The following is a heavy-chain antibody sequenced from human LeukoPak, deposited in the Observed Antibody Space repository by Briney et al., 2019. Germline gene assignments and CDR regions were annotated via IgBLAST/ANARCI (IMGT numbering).Heavy chain of an antibody. CDR3: ARGHYLDY. CDR2: INIPSGTI. V-gene: IGHV3-48*01. Sequence: GGSLRLSCAASGFTFSSDSMNGGRQTPGRGLEWGSHINIPSGTIYYADSLKGRFTTSRDNAKNSLYLQMNSLTAEDTAVYYCARGHYLDYWGQGTLVIVSS. CDR1: GFTFSSDS. J-gene: IGHJ4*02.